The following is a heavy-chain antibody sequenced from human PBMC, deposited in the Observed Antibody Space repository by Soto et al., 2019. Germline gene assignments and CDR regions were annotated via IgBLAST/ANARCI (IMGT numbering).Heavy chain of an antibody. CDR1: RGSINSGDYY. Sequence: QVQLRESGPGLVRPSQTLSLTCTVSRGSINSGDYYWSWIRQPPGKGLEWIGYIYYRGSTYYNPSLKSRVTISVDTAKNQFFLMLASVTAADTAVYYXXXDYTRDGYNPPYFDYWGQGTLVTVSS. CDR3: XXDYTRDGYNPPYFDY. V-gene: IGHV4-30-4*01. CDR2: IYYRGST. D-gene: IGHD4-4*01. J-gene: IGHJ4*02.